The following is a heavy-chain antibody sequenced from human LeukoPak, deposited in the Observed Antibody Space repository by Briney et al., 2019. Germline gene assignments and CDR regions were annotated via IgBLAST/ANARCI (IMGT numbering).Heavy chain of an antibody. CDR1: GGSISSGSYY. V-gene: IGHV4-61*02. J-gene: IGHJ4*02. CDR3: ARQWQSTGFDY. Sequence: SETLSLTCTVSGGSISSGSYYWSWIRQPAGKGLEWIGRIYTSGSTNYNPSLKSRVTISVDTSKNQFSLKLTSVTAADTAMYYCARQWQSTGFDYWGQRTLVTVSS. CDR2: IYTSGST. D-gene: IGHD2-2*01.